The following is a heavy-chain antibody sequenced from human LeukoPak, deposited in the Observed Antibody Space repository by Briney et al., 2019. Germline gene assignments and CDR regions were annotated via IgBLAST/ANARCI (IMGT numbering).Heavy chain of an antibody. CDR2: ISGSGGST. D-gene: IGHD6-19*01. J-gene: IGHJ6*03. Sequence: LAGGSLRLSCAVSGFTFSSYAMSWVRQAPGKGLEWVSTISGSGGSTYYADSVKGRFTISRDNSKNTLYLQMNSLRAEDTAVYYCAKHRGSGWYPTSYYYMDVWGKGTTVTVSS. V-gene: IGHV3-23*01. CDR1: GFTFSSYA. CDR3: AKHRGSGWYPTSYYYMDV.